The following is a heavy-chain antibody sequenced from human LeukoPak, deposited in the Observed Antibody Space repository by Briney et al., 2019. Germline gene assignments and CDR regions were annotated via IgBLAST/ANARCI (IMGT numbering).Heavy chain of an antibody. V-gene: IGHV4-59*08. D-gene: IGHD3-10*01. CDR1: GGSMNGYY. J-gene: IGHJ4*02. CDR3: ASQTGSSKVHYFDY. Sequence: SETLSLTCNVSGGSMNGYYWSWIRQPPGKGLQWIGYIYSSGSTNYNPSLQSRVTISVDTSKNQFSLKLSSVTAADTAVYYCASQTGSSKVHYFDYWGQGTLVTVSS. CDR2: IYSSGST.